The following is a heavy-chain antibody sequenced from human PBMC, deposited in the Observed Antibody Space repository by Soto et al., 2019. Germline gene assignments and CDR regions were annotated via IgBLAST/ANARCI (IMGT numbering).Heavy chain of an antibody. J-gene: IGHJ5*02. CDR2: INANNGGA. CDR3: AREGGSETLQPSYNWFDT. V-gene: IGHV1-2*02. D-gene: IGHD6-25*01. Sequence: QVQLVQSGAEVKKPGASVKVSCKASGYTFNDYHIHWVRQAPGQGLEFMGWINANNGGAGSAQQFQGRVTVTRDTSITTVYMELSNLRSDDTAVYYCAREGGSETLQPSYNWFDTWGQGTLVTVSS. CDR1: GYTFNDYH.